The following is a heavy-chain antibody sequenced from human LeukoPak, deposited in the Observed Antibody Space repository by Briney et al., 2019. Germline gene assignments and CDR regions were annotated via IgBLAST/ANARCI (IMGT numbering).Heavy chain of an antibody. J-gene: IGHJ5*02. D-gene: IGHD3-22*01. Sequence: PGGSLRLSCAASGFTFRTYEMSWVRQAPEKRLEWVSSISSSGTTIHYADSMEGRFTISRDDAKNSLYLQMMSLRAEDTAVYYCARKRYYSDASGYYDWLDPWGQGTLVTVSS. CDR2: ISSSGTTI. CDR3: ARKRYYSDASGYYDWLDP. CDR1: GFTFRTYE. V-gene: IGHV3-48*03.